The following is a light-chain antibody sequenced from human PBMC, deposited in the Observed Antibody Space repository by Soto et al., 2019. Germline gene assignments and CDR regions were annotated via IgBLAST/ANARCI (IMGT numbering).Light chain of an antibody. CDR3: QQYNNWPGT. V-gene: IGKV3-20*01. CDR1: QSVSSNN. Sequence: EIVLTQSPGTLSLSPGERATLSCRASQSVSSNNLAWYQQRPGQAPRVVIYGASTRATGIPERFSGSGSGTDFTLTISRLEPEDFAVYYCQQYNNWPGTFGQGTKVEIK. J-gene: IGKJ1*01. CDR2: GAS.